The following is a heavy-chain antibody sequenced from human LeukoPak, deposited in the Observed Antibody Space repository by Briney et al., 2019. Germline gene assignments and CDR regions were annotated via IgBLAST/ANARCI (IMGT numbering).Heavy chain of an antibody. CDR2: ISGSGGST. V-gene: IGHV3-23*01. CDR3: ARGPTYYDFWSGHLPMGY. Sequence: GGSLRLSCAASGFTFSSYAMSWVRQAPGKGLEWVSAISGSGGSTYYADSVKGRFTISRDNSKNTLYLQMNSLRAEDTAVYYCARGPTYYDFWSGHLPMGYWGQGTLVTVSS. D-gene: IGHD3-3*01. CDR1: GFTFSSYA. J-gene: IGHJ4*02.